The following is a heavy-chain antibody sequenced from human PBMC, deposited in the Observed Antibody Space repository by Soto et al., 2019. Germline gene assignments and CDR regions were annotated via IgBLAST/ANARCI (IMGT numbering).Heavy chain of an antibody. J-gene: IGHJ3*02. D-gene: IGHD4-17*01. CDR1: GFTFSSYG. CDR2: IWYDGSNK. CDR3: ARIYGKERGVFDYGAFDI. V-gene: IGHV3-33*01. Sequence: QVQLVESGGGVVQPGRSLRLSCAASGFTFSSYGMHWVRQAPGKGLEWVAVIWYDGSNKYYADSVKGRFTISRDNSKNTPYLQMNSLRAEDTAVYYCARIYGKERGVFDYGAFDIWGQGTMVTVSS.